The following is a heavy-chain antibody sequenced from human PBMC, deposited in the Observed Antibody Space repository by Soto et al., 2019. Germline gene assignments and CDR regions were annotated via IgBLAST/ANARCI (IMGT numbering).Heavy chain of an antibody. CDR1: GFTFSSYW. J-gene: IGHJ4*02. CDR2: IKQDGSEK. D-gene: IGHD6-13*01. CDR3: ARDIAAEPKNFDY. Sequence: VQLVESGGGLVQPGGSLRLSCAASGFTFSSYWMSWVRQAPGKGLEWVANIKQDGSEKYYVDSVKGRFTISRDNAKNSLYLQMNSLRAEDTAVYYCARDIAAEPKNFDYWGQGTLVTVSS. V-gene: IGHV3-7*01.